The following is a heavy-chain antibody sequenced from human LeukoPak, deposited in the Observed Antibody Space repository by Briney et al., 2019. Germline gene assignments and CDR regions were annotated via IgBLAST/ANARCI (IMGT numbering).Heavy chain of an antibody. Sequence: SETLSLTCTVSGDSINSGSYYWGWIRQPPGKGLEWIGTFYSGGSAYYNPSLQSRVSISVDTSKKHFSLKLTSVTAADTAVYYCAGGNITPDYWGQGTLVTVSS. J-gene: IGHJ4*02. CDR3: AGGNITPDY. CDR1: GDSINSGSYY. V-gene: IGHV4-39*07. D-gene: IGHD4-23*01. CDR2: FYSGGSA.